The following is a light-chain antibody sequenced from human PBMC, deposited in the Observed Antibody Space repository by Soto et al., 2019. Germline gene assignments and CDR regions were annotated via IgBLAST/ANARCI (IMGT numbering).Light chain of an antibody. Sequence: QSALTQPPSASGSPGQSVTISCTGTKNDIGVYDFVSWYQHHPGKAPRLIIYEVVQRPSGVPDRFSGSKSGNTASLTVSGLQAADEADYFCSAYTARSTLVFGGGTKVTVL. CDR1: KNDIGVYDF. V-gene: IGLV2-8*01. CDR2: EVV. CDR3: SAYTARSTLV. J-gene: IGLJ3*02.